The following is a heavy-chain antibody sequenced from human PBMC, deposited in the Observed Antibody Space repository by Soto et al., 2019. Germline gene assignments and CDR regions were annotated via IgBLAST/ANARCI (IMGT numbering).Heavy chain of an antibody. V-gene: IGHV3-23*01. CDR2: ISGSGGST. CDR1: GFTFSSYA. J-gene: IGHJ3*02. Sequence: EVQLLESGGGLVQPGGSLRLSCAASGFTFSSYAMSWVRQAPGKGLEWVSGISGSGGSTYYADSVKGRFTISRDNSKNTLCLQMNSLRAEDTAVYYCAKGFEGSWIQLWLPGAFDIWGQWTKVTVSS. D-gene: IGHD5-18*01. CDR3: AKGFEGSWIQLWLPGAFDI.